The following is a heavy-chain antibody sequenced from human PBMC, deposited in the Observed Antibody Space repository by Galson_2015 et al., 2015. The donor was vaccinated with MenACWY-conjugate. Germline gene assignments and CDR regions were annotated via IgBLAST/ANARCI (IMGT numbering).Heavy chain of an antibody. CDR2: TYYRSKWYY. V-gene: IGHV6-1*01. CDR3: AREGAGLRG. CDR1: GDSVSSDGAA. J-gene: IGHJ4*02. Sequence: CAISGDSVSSDGAAWNWIRQSPSRGLEWLGRTYYRSKWYYDYALSVKSRLIISPDTSKNQFSLQLNSVTPEDTAVYYCAREGAGLRGWGQGTLVIVSS. D-gene: IGHD5/OR15-5a*01.